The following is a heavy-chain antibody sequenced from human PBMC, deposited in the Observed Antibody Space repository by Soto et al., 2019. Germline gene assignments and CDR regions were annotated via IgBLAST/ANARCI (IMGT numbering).Heavy chain of an antibody. Sequence: SETLSLTCTVSGGSVSSGDYFWSWLRLSPGRRLEWIAYIYYSGSTNYNPSLKSRATISVDTSKSQVSLTLASMTTADAALYYCARSPNYYYYGFDVWGQGTAVTVSS. J-gene: IGHJ6*02. V-gene: IGHV4-61*08. CDR1: GGSVSSGDYF. CDR2: IYYSGST. CDR3: ARSPNYYYYGFDV. D-gene: IGHD3-10*01.